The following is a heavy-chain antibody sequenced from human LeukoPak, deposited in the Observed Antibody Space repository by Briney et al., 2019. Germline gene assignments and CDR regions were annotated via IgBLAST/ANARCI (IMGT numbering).Heavy chain of an antibody. J-gene: IGHJ4*02. D-gene: IGHD1-26*01. Sequence: GGSLTPSCAASGFTFRDYYMSWIRQAPGKGLEWVSYISTSSSYTNYADSVKGRFTISRDNAKNSLYLQMNSLRADDTAVYYCARSGSHDYWGEGTLVTVSS. CDR1: GFTFRDYY. CDR3: ARSGSHDY. CDR2: ISTSSSYT. V-gene: IGHV3-11*03.